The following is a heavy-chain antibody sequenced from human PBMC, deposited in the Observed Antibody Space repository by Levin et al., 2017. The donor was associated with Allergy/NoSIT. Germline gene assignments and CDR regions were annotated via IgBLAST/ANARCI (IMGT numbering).Heavy chain of an antibody. CDR1: GFTFSSYW. D-gene: IGHD2-21*02. Sequence: GGSLRLSCAASGFTFSSYWMSWVRQAPGKGLEWVANIKQDGSEKYYADSVKGRFTISRDNAKNSLYLQMNSLRAEDTAVYYCARGGDIVVVTAIRGYYYGMDVWGQGTTVTVSS. V-gene: IGHV3-7*01. CDR2: IKQDGSEK. CDR3: ARGGDIVVVTAIRGYYYGMDV. J-gene: IGHJ6*02.